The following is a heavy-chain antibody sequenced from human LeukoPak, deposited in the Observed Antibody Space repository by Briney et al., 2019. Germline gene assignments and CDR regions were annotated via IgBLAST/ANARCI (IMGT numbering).Heavy chain of an antibody. CDR1: GYTFTSYY. D-gene: IGHD3-22*01. CDR2: INPSGGST. V-gene: IGHV1-46*01. CDR3: ARAYYESSAYRHAVYFDY. Sequence: GASVRLSCTASGYTFTSYYIHWVRQAPGQGLEWMGIINPSGGSTNYAQKFQGRVTMTRDKSTSTVYMHLSSLSSDDTAVYYCARAYYESSAYRHAVYFDYWGQGTLVTVSS. J-gene: IGHJ4*02.